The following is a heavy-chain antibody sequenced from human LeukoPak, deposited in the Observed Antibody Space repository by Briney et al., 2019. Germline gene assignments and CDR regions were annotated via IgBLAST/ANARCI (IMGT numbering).Heavy chain of an antibody. Sequence: ASVKVSCKVSGYTLTELSMHWVRQAPGKGLEWMGGFDPEDGETIYAQKFQGRVTMTEDTSTDTAYMELSSLRSEDTAVYYCATDRGKYCSGGSCYFYWGQGTLVTVSS. D-gene: IGHD2-15*01. CDR3: ATDRGKYCSGGSCYFY. CDR2: FDPEDGET. J-gene: IGHJ4*02. V-gene: IGHV1-24*01. CDR1: GYTLTELS.